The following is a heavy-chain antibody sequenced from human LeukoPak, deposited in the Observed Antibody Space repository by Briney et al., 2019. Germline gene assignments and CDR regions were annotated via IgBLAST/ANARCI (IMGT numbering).Heavy chain of an antibody. CDR3: AKCYGSGSYYTDY. D-gene: IGHD3-10*01. CDR2: INHSGNT. V-gene: IGHV4-34*01. J-gene: IGHJ4*02. Sequence: SETLSLTCAVSGESFSGYYWNWIRQPPGKELEWIGEINHSGNTNYSPSLKSRVTISVDTSKNQFSLKLSSVTAADTAVYYCAKCYGSGSYYTDYWGQGTLVTVSS. CDR1: GESFSGYY.